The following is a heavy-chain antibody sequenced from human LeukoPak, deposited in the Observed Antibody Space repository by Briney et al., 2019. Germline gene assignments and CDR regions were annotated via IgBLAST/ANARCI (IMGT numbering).Heavy chain of an antibody. D-gene: IGHD6-6*01. CDR3: ARDSHGYSSSSHLGY. J-gene: IGHJ4*02. Sequence: PSQTLSLTCTVSGGSISSGGYCWSWIRQHPGKGLEWIGYVYYSGSTYYNPSLKSRVTISVDPSENQFSLKLSSVTAADTAVYYCARDSHGYSSSSHLGYWGQGTLVTVSS. V-gene: IGHV4-31*03. CDR2: VYYSGST. CDR1: GGSISSGGYC.